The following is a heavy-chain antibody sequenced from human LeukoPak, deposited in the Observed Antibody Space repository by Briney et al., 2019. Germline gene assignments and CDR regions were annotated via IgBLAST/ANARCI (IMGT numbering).Heavy chain of an antibody. V-gene: IGHV4-4*07. J-gene: IGHJ4*02. CDR2: IYTSGST. D-gene: IGHD3-22*01. CDR1: GYSISSGYY. CDR3: ARETQNYDSSGYRLDY. Sequence: SETLSLTCTVSGYSISSGYYWSWIRQPAGKGLEWIGRIYTSGSTNYNPSLKSRVTMSVDTSKNQFSLKLSSVTAADTAVYYCARETQNYDSSGYRLDYWGQGTLVTVSS.